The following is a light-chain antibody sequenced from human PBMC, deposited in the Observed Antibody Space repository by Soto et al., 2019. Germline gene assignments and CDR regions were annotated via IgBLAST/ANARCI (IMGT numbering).Light chain of an antibody. J-gene: IGKJ1*01. V-gene: IGKV3-20*01. Sequence: EIVLTHSRGTLSLSPGERATLSCRASQSISSNYLAWYQQKPGQAPRLLIYGASTTATGIPDRFSGSGSGTDFTLTIRRLEPEDFAVYHCQQYDDSMTFGQGTKVDIK. CDR1: QSISSNY. CDR3: QQYDDSMT. CDR2: GAS.